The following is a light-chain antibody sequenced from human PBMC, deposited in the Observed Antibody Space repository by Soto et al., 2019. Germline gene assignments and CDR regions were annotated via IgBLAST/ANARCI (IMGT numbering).Light chain of an antibody. J-gene: IGKJ2*01. CDR2: WAS. CDR1: QSVXXXSNNKNY. Sequence: DIVMXXSPDSXXXSLGERAXXXXXXXQSVXXXSNNKNYLAWYQQRPGQPPKLLIYWASTRESGVPDRFSGSGSGTDFTLTITSLQAEDVAVYYCQQYESTPPTFGQGTKLEIK. V-gene: IGKV4-1*01. CDR3: QQYESTPPT.